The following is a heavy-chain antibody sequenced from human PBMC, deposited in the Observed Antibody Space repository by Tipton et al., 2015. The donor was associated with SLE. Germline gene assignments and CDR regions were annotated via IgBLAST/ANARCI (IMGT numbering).Heavy chain of an antibody. CDR3: ARSYYDFWSGYSDY. Sequence: SLRLSCAASGFTFSSYAMSWVRQAPGKGLEWVSAISGSGGNTYYADSVKGRFTISRDNAKNSLYLQMNSLRAEDTAVYYCARSYYDFWSGYSDYWGQGTLVTVSS. V-gene: IGHV3-23*01. CDR2: ISGSGGNT. D-gene: IGHD3-3*01. J-gene: IGHJ4*02. CDR1: GFTFSSYA.